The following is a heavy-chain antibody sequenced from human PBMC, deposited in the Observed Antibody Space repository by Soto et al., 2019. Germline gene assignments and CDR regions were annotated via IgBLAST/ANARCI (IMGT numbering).Heavy chain of an antibody. J-gene: IGHJ5*02. CDR2: ISAYNGNT. CDR1: GYTFTSYG. CDR3: ASTGYCSSTSCYVEWFDP. D-gene: IGHD2-2*01. Sequence: ASVKVSCKASGYTFTSYGISWVRQAPGQGLEWMGWISAYNGNTNYAQKLQGRVTMTTDTSTSTAYMELRSLRSDDTAVYYCASTGYCSSTSCYVEWFDPWGQGTLVTVSS. V-gene: IGHV1-18*01.